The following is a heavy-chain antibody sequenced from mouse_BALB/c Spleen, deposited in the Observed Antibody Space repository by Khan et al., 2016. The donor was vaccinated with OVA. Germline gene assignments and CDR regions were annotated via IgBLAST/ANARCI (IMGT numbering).Heavy chain of an antibody. CDR2: IYPSDSYT. J-gene: IGHJ2*01. CDR1: GYTFTSYW. Sequence: QVQLQQPGAELVRPGASVKLSCKASGYTFTSYWINWMKQRPGQGLEWIGNIYPSDSYTNYNHKFKDKATLTVDKFSNTAYMQLSSPTSEDSAVYYCTRGGPGNFDYWGQGTTLTVSS. CDR3: TRGGPGNFDY. V-gene: IGHV1-69*02. D-gene: IGHD1-1*02.